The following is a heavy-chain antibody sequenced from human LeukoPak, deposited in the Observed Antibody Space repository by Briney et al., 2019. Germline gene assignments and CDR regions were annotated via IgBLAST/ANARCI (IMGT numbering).Heavy chain of an antibody. CDR2: ISSSGSTI. D-gene: IGHD3-10*01. V-gene: IGHV3-48*03. J-gene: IGHJ6*02. CDR1: GFTFSSYE. Sequence: GGSLRLSCAACGFTFSSYEVIWVRQSPGKGLEGVSYISSSGSTIYYADCVKGRFTISRDNAKNSLYLQMNSLRAEDTAVYYCATLRSNVLLWFGESPYGMDVWGQGPTVTVSS. CDR3: ATLRSNVLLWFGESPYGMDV.